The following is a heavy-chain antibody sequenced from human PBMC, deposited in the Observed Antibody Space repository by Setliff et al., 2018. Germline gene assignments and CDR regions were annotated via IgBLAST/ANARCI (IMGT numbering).Heavy chain of an antibody. Sequence: ASVKVSCKASGYTSSNYAIPWVRQAPGQGLEWMGWISAYTGNTKYAQKFQGRVTMTTDTSTSTAYLDLRGLRSDDTAVYYCARLVRDCTSNSCHRSSGAEFWGQGTLVTVSS. CDR1: GYTSSNYA. CDR2: ISAYTGNT. D-gene: IGHD2-8*01. CDR3: ARLVRDCTSNSCHRSSGAEF. V-gene: IGHV1-18*01. J-gene: IGHJ4*02.